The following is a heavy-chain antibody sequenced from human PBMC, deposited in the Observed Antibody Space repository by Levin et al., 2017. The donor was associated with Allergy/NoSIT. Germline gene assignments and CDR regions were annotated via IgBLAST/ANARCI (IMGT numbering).Heavy chain of an antibody. D-gene: IGHD3-3*01. CDR3: ARISRHRAGMSYDFWSGHSDYFDY. V-gene: IGHV2-26*01. J-gene: IGHJ4*02. Sequence: KLSGPTLVKPTETLTLTCTVSGFSLSNPRMGVSWIRQPPGKALEWLAHIFSNDERSYSTSLKTRLTISKDTSKSQVVLTMTNMDPVDTATYYCARISRHRAGMSYDFWSGHSDYFDYWGQGTLVTVSS. CDR2: IFSNDER. CDR1: GFSLSNPRMG.